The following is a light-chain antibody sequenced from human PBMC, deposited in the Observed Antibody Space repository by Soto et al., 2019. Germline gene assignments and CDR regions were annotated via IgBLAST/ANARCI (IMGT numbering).Light chain of an antibody. J-gene: IGKJ2*01. CDR2: GAS. CDR1: HSVSSIY. Sequence: EIVLTQSPGTLSLSPGERATLSCRASHSVSSIYLAWYQQKPGQAPRLLIYGASSRATGIPDRFSGSGSGTDFTLTISGLEPEDLAVYYCQQYGSPPPYTFGQGTKLE. V-gene: IGKV3-20*01. CDR3: QQYGSPPPYT.